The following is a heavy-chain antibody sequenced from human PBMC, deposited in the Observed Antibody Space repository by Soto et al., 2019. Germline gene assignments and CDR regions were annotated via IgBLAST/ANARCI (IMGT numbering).Heavy chain of an antibody. V-gene: IGHV1-69*01. CDR3: ARDGSGYRSRASPMDV. CDR1: GDTFSSYA. J-gene: IGHJ6*02. Sequence: QVQLVQSGAEVKKPGSSVKVSCKASGDTFSSYAISWVRQAPGQGLEWMGGIIPIFGTANYAQKFQGRVTITADESTSTAYMELSCLRSDDTAVYYCARDGSGYRSRASPMDVWGQGTTVTVSS. D-gene: IGHD3-22*01. CDR2: IIPIFGTA.